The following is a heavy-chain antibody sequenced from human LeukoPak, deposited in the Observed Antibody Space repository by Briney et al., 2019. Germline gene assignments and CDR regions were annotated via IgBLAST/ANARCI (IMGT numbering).Heavy chain of an antibody. D-gene: IGHD6-13*01. V-gene: IGHV4-59*01. CDR1: ARSMSSNY. J-gene: IGHJ6*03. CDR3: ARVLQTARYSSQYYYYYMDV. Sequence: SETLSLTCTVSARSMSSNYWSWIRQPPGKGLEWIGYIYYSGSTNYNPSLKSRVTISVDTSKNQFSLKLSSVTAADTAVYYCARVLQTARYSSQYYYYYMDVWGKGTTVTVSS. CDR2: IYYSGST.